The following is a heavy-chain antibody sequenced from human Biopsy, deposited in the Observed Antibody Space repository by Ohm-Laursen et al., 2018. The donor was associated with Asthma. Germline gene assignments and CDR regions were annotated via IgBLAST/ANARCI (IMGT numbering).Heavy chain of an antibody. D-gene: IGHD6-13*01. Sequence: ASVKVSCKASGYPFIGYHINWMRQAPGQGLEWMGRINPNSGATNYAQKFQGRVTMTRDTSISTAYMEVSRLRSDDTAVYYCARGQKSAGDRWFDPWGQGTLVTVSS. CDR3: ARGQKSAGDRWFDP. V-gene: IGHV1-2*06. CDR2: INPNSGAT. J-gene: IGHJ5*02. CDR1: GYPFIGYH.